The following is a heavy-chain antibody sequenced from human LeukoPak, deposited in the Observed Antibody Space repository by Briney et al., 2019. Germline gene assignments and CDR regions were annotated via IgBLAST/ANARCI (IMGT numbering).Heavy chain of an antibody. D-gene: IGHD6-13*01. CDR1: GYTLTELS. V-gene: IGHV1-46*01. CDR3: ARVTDSSREAFDI. CDR2: INPSGGST. J-gene: IGHJ3*02. Sequence: ASVKVSCKVSGYTLTELSMHWVRQAPGQGLEWMGIINPSGGSTSYAQKFQGRVTMTRDTSTSTVYMELSSLRSEDTAVYYCARVTDSSREAFDIWGQGTMVTVSS.